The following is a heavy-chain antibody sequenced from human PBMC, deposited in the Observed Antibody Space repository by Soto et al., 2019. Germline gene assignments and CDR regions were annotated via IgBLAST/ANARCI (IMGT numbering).Heavy chain of an antibody. CDR1: SASISSFY. Sequence: PSETLSLTCTVSSASISSFYCGWIRQPPGKGLEWIANLYYSGTTNYNTYLKRRVTISVDTSKNQFSLKLNSVTAADTAVYYCARYYYASGSYHQYFFDFWGQGTLVTVSS. D-gene: IGHD3-10*01. CDR3: ARYYYASGSYHQYFFDF. J-gene: IGHJ4*02. CDR2: LYYSGTT. V-gene: IGHV4-59*01.